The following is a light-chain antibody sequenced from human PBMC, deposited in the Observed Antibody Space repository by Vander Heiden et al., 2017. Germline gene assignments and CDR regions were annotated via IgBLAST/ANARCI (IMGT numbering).Light chain of an antibody. CDR2: QDS. J-gene: IGLJ1*01. Sequence: SYELTQPPSVSVSPGQTASITCPGDKLGDKYACWSQQKPGQSPVLVIYQDSRRPSGIPERFSGSNSGNTATLTISGTQAMDEADYYCQAWDSSTYVFGTGTKVTVL. CDR3: QAWDSSTYV. V-gene: IGLV3-1*01. CDR1: KLGDKY.